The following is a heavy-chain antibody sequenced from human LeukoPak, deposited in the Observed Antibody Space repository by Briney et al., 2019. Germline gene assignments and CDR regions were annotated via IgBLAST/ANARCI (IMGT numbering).Heavy chain of an antibody. V-gene: IGHV3-48*01. Sequence: PGGSLRLSCSASGFTFSDFSMNWVRQAPGKGLEWVSYISSSSTTMYYADSLKGRFTISRDNAKNSLYLQMNSLRVDDTAVYYCTRDPSSYTPWGFDFWGQGTLVTVSS. CDR3: TRDPSSYTPWGFDF. D-gene: IGHD3-16*02. CDR2: ISSSSTTM. J-gene: IGHJ4*02. CDR1: GFTFSDFS.